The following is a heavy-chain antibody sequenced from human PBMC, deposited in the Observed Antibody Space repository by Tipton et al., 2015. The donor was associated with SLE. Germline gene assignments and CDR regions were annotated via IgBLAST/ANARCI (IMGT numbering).Heavy chain of an antibody. D-gene: IGHD6-6*01. CDR3: ARGEYNNYFDF. Sequence: GSLRLSCTVSGEFITSYYWGWIRQPPGKGLEWIGYIYDSGSTNYNPSLTGRVSISLDTSKSQFSLKVTSVTAADTAVYYCARGEYNNYFDFWGQGTLLTVSS. V-gene: IGHV4-59*01. CDR2: IYDSGST. CDR1: GEFITSYY. J-gene: IGHJ4*02.